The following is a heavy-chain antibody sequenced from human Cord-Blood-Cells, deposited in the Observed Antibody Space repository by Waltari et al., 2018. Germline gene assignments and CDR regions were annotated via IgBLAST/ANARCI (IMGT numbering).Heavy chain of an antibody. CDR3: ASETNGEAFDY. V-gene: IGHV1-69*01. J-gene: IGHJ4*02. CDR1: GGTFSSYA. Sequence: QVQLVQSGAEVKKPGSSVKVSCKAAGGTFSSYATSWVQQAPGQGLEWMGGIIPIFGTANYAQKFQGRVTITADESTSTAYMELSSLRSEDTAVYYCASETNGEAFDYWGQGTLVTVSS. D-gene: IGHD3-10*01. CDR2: IIPIFGTA.